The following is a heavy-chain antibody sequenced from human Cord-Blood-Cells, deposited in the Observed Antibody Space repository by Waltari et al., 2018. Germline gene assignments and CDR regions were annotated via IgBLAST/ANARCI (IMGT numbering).Heavy chain of an antibody. Sequence: QVQLVQSGAEVKKPGSSVKVSCKASGGTFSSYAISWVRQAPGQGLEWMGGLLPIFGTANYEQKFQGRVTITADESTSTAYMELSSLRAEDTAVYYCARWYSSSWYYYYYGMDVWGQGTTVTVSS. J-gene: IGHJ6*02. CDR2: LLPIFGTA. D-gene: IGHD6-13*01. CDR3: ARWYSSSWYYYYYGMDV. V-gene: IGHV1-69*12. CDR1: GGTFSSYA.